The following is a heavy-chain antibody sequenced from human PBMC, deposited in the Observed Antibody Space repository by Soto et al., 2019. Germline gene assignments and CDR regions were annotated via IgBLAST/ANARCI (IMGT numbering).Heavy chain of an antibody. CDR2: VHDSWGS. J-gene: IGHJ6*02. V-gene: IGHV4-59*08. CDR3: ARQGFGALHGLVDG. D-gene: IGHD3-10*01. Sequence: QVPLQESGPGLVKPSETLSLSCTVSGGSISNYYWSWFRQTPGKGLEWIGYVHDSWGSNYNPSLKSRVAISLDTSKSQCSLRLTSVTATDTAVYYCARQGFGALHGLVDGWGQGTTVTVSS. CDR1: GGSISNYY.